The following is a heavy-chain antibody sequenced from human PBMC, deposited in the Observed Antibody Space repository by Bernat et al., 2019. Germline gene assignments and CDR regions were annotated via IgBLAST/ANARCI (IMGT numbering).Heavy chain of an antibody. Sequence: EVQLVETGGGLIQPGGSLRLSCPASGFTFSSNYIIWARQAPGKGLEWCAVIYSGGSTYYADSVKGRFTISRDKSKNTLYLQMNSLRAEDTAVYYCATRPSQKGYFDYWGQGTLVTVSS. CDR2: IYSGGST. CDR1: GFTFSSNY. J-gene: IGHJ4*02. V-gene: IGHV3-53*02. CDR3: ATRPSQKGYFDY.